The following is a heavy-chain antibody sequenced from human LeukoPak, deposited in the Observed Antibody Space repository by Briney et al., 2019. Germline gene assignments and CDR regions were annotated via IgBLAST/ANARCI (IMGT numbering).Heavy chain of an antibody. CDR2: IYSGGST. CDR1: GFTVSSNY. J-gene: IGHJ4*02. D-gene: IGHD1-26*01. CDR3: AKASWAGVTTTYFAY. Sequence: GGSLRLSCAASGFTVSSNYMSWVRQAPGKGLEWVSVIYSGGSTYYADSVKGRFTISRDNSKNTLYLQMNSLRADDTALYYCAKASWAGVTTTYFAYWGQGTLVTVSS. V-gene: IGHV3-53*01.